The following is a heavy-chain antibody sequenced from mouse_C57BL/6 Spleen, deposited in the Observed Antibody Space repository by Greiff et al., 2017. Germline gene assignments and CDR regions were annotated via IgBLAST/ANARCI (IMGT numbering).Heavy chain of an antibody. CDR3: ARSFYYFDY. CDR2: INPSTGGT. V-gene: IGHV1-42*01. Sequence: VQLQQSGPELVKPGASVKISCKASGYSFTGYYMNWVKQSPEKSLEWIGEINPSTGGTTYNQKFKAKATLTVDKSSSTAYMQLKSLTSEDSAVYYCARSFYYFDYWGQGTTRTVSS. CDR1: GYSFTGYY. J-gene: IGHJ2*01.